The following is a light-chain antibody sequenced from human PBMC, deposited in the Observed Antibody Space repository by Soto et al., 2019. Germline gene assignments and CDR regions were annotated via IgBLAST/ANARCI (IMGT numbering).Light chain of an antibody. Sequence: EIVLTQFPATLSLSPGERATLSCRASQNVDNYLAWYQQKPGQAPRLVIHDISNRATGIPARFSGRGSATDFTLTISSLEPEDFAVYYCQQGKSWPRVTFGGGTKVEI. CDR3: QQGKSWPRVT. V-gene: IGKV3-11*01. CDR2: DIS. CDR1: QNVDNY. J-gene: IGKJ4*01.